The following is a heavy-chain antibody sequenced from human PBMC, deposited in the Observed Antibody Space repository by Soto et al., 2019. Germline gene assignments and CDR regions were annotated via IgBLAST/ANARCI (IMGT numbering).Heavy chain of an antibody. CDR2: IIPIFGTA. Sequence: SVKVSCKASGGTFSSYAISWVRQAPGQGLEWMGGIIPIFGTANYAQKFQGRVTITADESTSTAYMELSSLRSEDTAVYYCASEPPLARTYAFDIWGQGTMVTVSS. D-gene: IGHD3-3*02. CDR1: GGTFSSYA. V-gene: IGHV1-69*13. CDR3: ASEPPLARTYAFDI. J-gene: IGHJ3*02.